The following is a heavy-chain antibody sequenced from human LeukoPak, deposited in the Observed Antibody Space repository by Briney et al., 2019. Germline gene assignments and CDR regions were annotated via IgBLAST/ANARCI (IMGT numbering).Heavy chain of an antibody. CDR3: ARVWAWGSGNYFDN. J-gene: IGHJ4*02. V-gene: IGHV3-43*02. D-gene: IGHD7-27*01. CDR1: GFTFGDYA. Sequence: GGSLRLSCAASGFTFGDYAMHWVRQAPGKGLEWVSLISGDGGSTYYADSVKGRFTISRDNSKNSLYLQMNSLRVEDTALYYCARVWAWGSGNYFDNWGQGTLVTVSS. CDR2: ISGDGGST.